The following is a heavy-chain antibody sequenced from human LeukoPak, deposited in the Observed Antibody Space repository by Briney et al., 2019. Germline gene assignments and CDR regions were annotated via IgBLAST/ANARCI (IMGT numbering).Heavy chain of an antibody. CDR1: GYTFTGYY. V-gene: IGHV1-2*02. J-gene: IGHJ4*02. D-gene: IGHD3-22*01. Sequence: ASVKVSCKASGYTFTGYYMHWGRQAPGQGLEWMGWINPNSGGTNYAQKFQGRVTMTRDTSISTAYMELSRLRSDDTAVYYCARGRGDYYDSSGYSDYFDYWGQGTLVTVSS. CDR3: ARGRGDYYDSSGYSDYFDY. CDR2: INPNSGGT.